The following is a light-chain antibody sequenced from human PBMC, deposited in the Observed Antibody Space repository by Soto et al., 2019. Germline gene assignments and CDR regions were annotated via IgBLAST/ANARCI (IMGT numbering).Light chain of an antibody. Sequence: EIVLTQSPGTLSLSPGERATLSCRASQSVGSSYLAWYQQKPGQAPRLLIYDASNRAPGIPARFSGSGSGTDFTLTISSLEPEDFAVYYCQQRNNWLTFGGGTKLEIK. V-gene: IGKV3-11*01. CDR2: DAS. CDR3: QQRNNWLT. J-gene: IGKJ4*01. CDR1: QSVGSSY.